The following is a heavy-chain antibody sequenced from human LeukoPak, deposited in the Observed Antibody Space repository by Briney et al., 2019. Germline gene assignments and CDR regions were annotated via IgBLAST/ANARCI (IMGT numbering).Heavy chain of an antibody. V-gene: IGHV3-53*01. CDR3: ARLRRGY. CDR1: GLTVTSNH. J-gene: IGHJ4*02. CDR2: IKSDGTT. Sequence: TGGSLRLSCAASGLTVTSNHMSWVRQALGMGLEWVSLIKSDGTTEYADSVKGRFTISRDNSKNTLFLQMNSLRVEDTAVYYCARLRRGYWGRGTPVTVSS.